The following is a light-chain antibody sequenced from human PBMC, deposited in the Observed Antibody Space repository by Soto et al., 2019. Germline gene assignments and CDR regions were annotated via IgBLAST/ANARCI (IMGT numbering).Light chain of an antibody. CDR2: GAS. J-gene: IGKJ1*01. Sequence: EIRLTQSPGTLSLSPGERVTLSCRASQSVSSSYLAWYQQKPGQAPRLLIYGASTRATGIPARFSGSGSGTEFTLTISSLQSEDFAVYYCQQYNKWPWTFGQGTKVDIK. CDR3: QQYNKWPWT. CDR1: QSVSSSY. V-gene: IGKV3-15*01.